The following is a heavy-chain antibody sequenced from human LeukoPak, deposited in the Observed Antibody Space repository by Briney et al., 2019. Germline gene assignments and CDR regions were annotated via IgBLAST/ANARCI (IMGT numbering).Heavy chain of an antibody. CDR2: IIPIFGTA. V-gene: IGHV1-69*13. Sequence: SVKVSCKASGGTFSSYAISWVRQAPGQGLEWMGGIIPIFGTANYAQKFQGRVTITADESTSTAYMELSSLRSEDTAVYYCARDGGVVVVPAAASDYYGMDVWGQGTTVTVSS. J-gene: IGHJ6*02. CDR1: GGTFSSYA. D-gene: IGHD2-2*01. CDR3: ARDGGVVVVPAAASDYYGMDV.